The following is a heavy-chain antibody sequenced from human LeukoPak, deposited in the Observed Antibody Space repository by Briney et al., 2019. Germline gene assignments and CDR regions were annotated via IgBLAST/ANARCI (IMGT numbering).Heavy chain of an antibody. D-gene: IGHD4-23*01. J-gene: IGHJ4*02. Sequence: GGSLRLSCAASGFTFSSYEMNWVRQAPGKGLEWVSCISSGGRTIYYADSVKGRFTISRDNAKKSLYLQMNSLRAEDTAIYYCANKVTSWFDYWGQGTLVTVSS. CDR1: GFTFSSYE. V-gene: IGHV3-48*03. CDR2: ISSGGRTI. CDR3: ANKVTSWFDY.